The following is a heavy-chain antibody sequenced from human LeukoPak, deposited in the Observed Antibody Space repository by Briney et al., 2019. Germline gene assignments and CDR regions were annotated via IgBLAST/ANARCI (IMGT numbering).Heavy chain of an antibody. Sequence: SETLSLTCTVSGGSMSSHYWSWIRQTPGKGLEWIGYIYYSGSTNYNPSLKSRVTISIDTSKDQFSLKLSSVTAADTAVYYCARDFSSGTGYYYHYGIDVWGQGTTVTVSS. D-gene: IGHD6-19*01. V-gene: IGHV4-59*11. CDR2: IYYSGST. CDR1: GGSMSSHY. CDR3: ARDFSSGTGYYYHYGIDV. J-gene: IGHJ6*02.